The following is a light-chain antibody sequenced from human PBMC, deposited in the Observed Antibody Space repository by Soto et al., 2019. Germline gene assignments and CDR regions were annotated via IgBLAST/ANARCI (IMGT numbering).Light chain of an antibody. J-gene: IGKJ3*01. CDR1: QSVSSN. CDR2: DGS. V-gene: IGKV3-15*01. Sequence: EIVMTQSPATLSVSPGGRATLSCRASQSVSSNLAWYQQKVGQAPRLLIYDGSTRATGIPARFSGSGSGTEFTLTISSLQSEDFAVYYCQQNSNWPRTFGPGTKVDIK. CDR3: QQNSNWPRT.